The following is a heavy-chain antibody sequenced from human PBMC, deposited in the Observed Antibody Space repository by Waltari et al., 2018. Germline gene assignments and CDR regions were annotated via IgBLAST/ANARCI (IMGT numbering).Heavy chain of an antibody. V-gene: IGHV6-1*01. CDR3: ARWGSGWSFDY. CDR1: RDSVSNKNPV. D-gene: IGHD6-19*01. J-gene: IGHJ4*02. Sequence: QVQLQQSGPGLVKPSQTLSLTCAISRDSVSNKNPVWNWIRQSPSRGLEWLGRTYYRSKWYSDYALSVKSRITINPDTSKNQFSLHLNSVTPEDTAVYYCARWGSGWSFDYWGQGTLVTVSS. CDR2: TYYRSKWYS.